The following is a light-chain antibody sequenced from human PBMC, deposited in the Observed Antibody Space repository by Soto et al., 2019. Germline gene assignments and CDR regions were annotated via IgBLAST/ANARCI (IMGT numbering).Light chain of an antibody. Sequence: EIVLTQSPGTLSLSPGERATLSCRASQSVSGSYLAWYQQIPGQAPRLLINDASNRATGIPDRFSGSGSGTDFTLTISRLEPEDFAVYYCQQYGSSPQTFGQGSMV. CDR3: QQYGSSPQT. CDR2: DAS. V-gene: IGKV3-20*01. CDR1: QSVSGSY. J-gene: IGKJ1*01.